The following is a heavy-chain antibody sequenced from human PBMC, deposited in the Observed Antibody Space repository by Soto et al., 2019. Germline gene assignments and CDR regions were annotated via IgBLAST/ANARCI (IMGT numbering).Heavy chain of an antibody. CDR3: AKDLNTDRLLRYFDSGLTPHFDY. V-gene: IGHV3-23*01. J-gene: IGHJ4*02. CDR2: ISGSGGST. D-gene: IGHD3-9*01. CDR1: GFSFSSYA. Sequence: HPGGSLRLSCAASGFSFSSYAMSWVRQAPGKGLEWVSAISGSGGSTYYADSVKGRFTISRDNSKNTLYLQMNSLRAEDTAVYYCAKDLNTDRLLRYFDSGLTPHFDYWGQGTLVTVSS.